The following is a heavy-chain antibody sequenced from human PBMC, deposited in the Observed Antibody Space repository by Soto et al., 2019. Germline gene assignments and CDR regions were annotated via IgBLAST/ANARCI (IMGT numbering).Heavy chain of an antibody. CDR2: ISSSSSYI. CDR3: ARDARSWVGDHNPFFDI. V-gene: IGHV3-21*01. J-gene: IGHJ3*02. Sequence: EVQLVESGGGLVKPGGSLRLSCAASGFTFSSYSMNWVRQAPGKGLEWVSSISSSSSYIYYADSVKGRLTISRDNAKNSLCLQINSLGAEVTAVYYCARDARSWVGDHNPFFDIWGQGTMVTVSS. D-gene: IGHD3-10*01. CDR1: GFTFSSYS.